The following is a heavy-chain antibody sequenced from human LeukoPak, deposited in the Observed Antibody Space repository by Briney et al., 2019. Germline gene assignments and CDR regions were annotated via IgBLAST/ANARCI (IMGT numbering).Heavy chain of an antibody. Sequence: GASVKVSCKASGYTFTSYGISWVRQAPGQGLEWMGWISAYNGNTNYAQKLQGRVTMTTDTSTSTAYMELRSLRSDDTAAYYCARDSGSYSGDYYYYMDVWGKGTTVTVSS. CDR1: GYTFTSYG. V-gene: IGHV1-18*01. CDR3: ARDSGSYSGDYYYYMDV. CDR2: ISAYNGNT. J-gene: IGHJ6*03. D-gene: IGHD1-26*01.